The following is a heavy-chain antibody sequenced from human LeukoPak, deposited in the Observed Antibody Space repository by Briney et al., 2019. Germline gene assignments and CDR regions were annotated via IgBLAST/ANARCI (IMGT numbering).Heavy chain of an antibody. J-gene: IGHJ5*02. CDR1: GYTFTGYY. CDR3: ARVSTMVRGVMTFDP. D-gene: IGHD3-10*01. V-gene: IGHV1-2*04. Sequence: ASVKVSCKASGYTFTGYYMHWVRQAPGQGLEWMGRINPNSGGTNYAQKFQGWVTMTRDTSISTAYMELSRLRSDDTAVYYCARVSTMVRGVMTFDPWGQGTLVTVSS. CDR2: INPNSGGT.